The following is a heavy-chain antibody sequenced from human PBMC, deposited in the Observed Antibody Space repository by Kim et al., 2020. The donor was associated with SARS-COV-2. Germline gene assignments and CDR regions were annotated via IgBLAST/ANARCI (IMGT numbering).Heavy chain of an antibody. CDR3: ARDLRGLGY. Sequence: SQTLSLTCAISGDSVSNNNAAWNWIRQSPSRGLEWLGRTYYRSKWYNDYALFVKSRIIINPDTSKNQFSPQLNSVTPEDTALYYCARDLRGLGYWGQGTLVTVSS. V-gene: IGHV6-1*01. D-gene: IGHD3-10*01. CDR2: TYYRSKWYN. J-gene: IGHJ4*02. CDR1: GDSVSNNNAA.